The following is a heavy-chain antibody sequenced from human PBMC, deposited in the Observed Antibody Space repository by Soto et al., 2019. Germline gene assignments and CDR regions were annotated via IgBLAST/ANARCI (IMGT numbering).Heavy chain of an antibody. CDR2: IDYSGTT. CDR3: ARREIQGPIDY. Sequence: QVPLQESGPGLVKPSDTLSLTCAVSGYSISSSNWWGWILQHPGKGLEWIGYIDYSGTTYSNPSLKSRVTMSVDTSKNQFSLKLTSVTAVDTAVYYCARREIQGPIDYWGQGTLVTVSS. V-gene: IGHV4-28*01. CDR1: GYSISSSNW. D-gene: IGHD1-26*01. J-gene: IGHJ4*02.